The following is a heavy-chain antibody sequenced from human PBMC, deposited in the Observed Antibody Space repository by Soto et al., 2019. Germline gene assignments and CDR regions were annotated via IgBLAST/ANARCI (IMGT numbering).Heavy chain of an antibody. J-gene: IGHJ4*02. CDR1: GDSINDYY. D-gene: IGHD3-3*01. V-gene: IGHV4-59*01. CDR2: IHYSGLT. CDR3: ARRWSGIDF. Sequence: QVQLQESGPGLVKPSETLSLTCTVSGDSINDYYWTWIRQPPGAGLEWIGYIHYSGLTNYNPSPNCRVTISMDTSKNQFFLKLTSMAAADTALYYCARRWSGIDFWGQGTLVTVSS.